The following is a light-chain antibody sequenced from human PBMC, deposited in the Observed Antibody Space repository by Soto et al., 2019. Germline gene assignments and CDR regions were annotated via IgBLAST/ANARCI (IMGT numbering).Light chain of an antibody. J-gene: IGKJ4*01. CDR2: GAS. CDR3: HQSGRSIT. CDR1: KRVSSRY. Sequence: IVLTQPPGTLSLSPGERATLSGRASKRVSSRYLAGYQQKSGQSHRLLIYGASSRATGIPDRFSGSGSGTDFTLTICITEHDDFEVSYCHQSGRSITFGGGNPVQIK. V-gene: IGKV3-20*01.